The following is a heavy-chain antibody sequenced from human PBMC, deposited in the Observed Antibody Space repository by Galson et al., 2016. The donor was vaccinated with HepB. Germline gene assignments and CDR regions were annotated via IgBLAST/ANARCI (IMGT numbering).Heavy chain of an antibody. J-gene: IGHJ1*01. CDR1: GFSVSSNY. CDR2: IYSGDNT. D-gene: IGHD2-15*01. V-gene: IGHV3-53*01. Sequence: SLRLSCAASGFSVSSNYMTWVRQAPGKGLEWVSVIYSGDNTFYADSVKGRFTISRDNSKNTLYLQMNSLRVEDTAVYYYARDLVLGYFCGGGCFSSYFQLWGQGTLVTVSS. CDR3: ARDLVLGYFCGGGCFSSYFQL.